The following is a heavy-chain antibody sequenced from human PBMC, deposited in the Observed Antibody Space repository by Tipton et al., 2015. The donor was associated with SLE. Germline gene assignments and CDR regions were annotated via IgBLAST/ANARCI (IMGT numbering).Heavy chain of an antibody. D-gene: IGHD3-3*01. J-gene: IGHJ3*02. CDR3: AGEPLLRFLGMENAFDI. CDR1: GGSISSHY. V-gene: IGHV4-59*11. Sequence: TLSLTCTVSGGSISSHYWSWIRQPPGKGLEWIGYIYYSGSTNYNPSLKSRVTISVDTSKNQFSLKLSSVTAADTAVYYCAGEPLLRFLGMENAFDIWGQGTMVTVSS. CDR2: IYYSGST.